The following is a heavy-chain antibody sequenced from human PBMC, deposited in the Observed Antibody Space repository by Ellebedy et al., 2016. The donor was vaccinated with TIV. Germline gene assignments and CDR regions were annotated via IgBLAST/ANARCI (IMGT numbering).Heavy chain of an antibody. CDR1: GFTFSSYS. CDR2: IYSVGTT. D-gene: IGHD3-10*01. J-gene: IGHJ4*02. V-gene: IGHV3-66*01. Sequence: GESLKISCAASGFTFSSYSMNWVRQAPGKGLEWVSVIYSVGTTYHADSVKGRFIISRDNSKNTLYLQMNNLRVEDTAVYYCSSAPSGLFDYWGQGTLVTVSS. CDR3: SSAPSGLFDY.